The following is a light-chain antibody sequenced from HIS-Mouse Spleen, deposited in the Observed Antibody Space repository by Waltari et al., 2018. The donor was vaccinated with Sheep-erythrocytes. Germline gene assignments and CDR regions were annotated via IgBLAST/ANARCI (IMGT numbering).Light chain of an antibody. CDR3: CSYAGSSTPWV. CDR1: SSDVGSYNL. J-gene: IGLJ3*02. CDR2: EGS. Sequence: QSALTQPASVSGSPGQSITISCTGTSSDVGSYNLVSWYQQPPGKAPQLMIYEGSKRPSGVSNHFSGCKSGNTASLTISGLQAEDEADYYCCSYAGSSTPWVFGGGTKLTVL. V-gene: IGLV2-23*01.